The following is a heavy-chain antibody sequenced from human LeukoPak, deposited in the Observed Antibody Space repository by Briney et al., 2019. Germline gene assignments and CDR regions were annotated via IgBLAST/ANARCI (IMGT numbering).Heavy chain of an antibody. V-gene: IGHV3-15*01. Sequence: GGSLRLSCVLSGLTFSDSWMSWVRQAPGKGLEWVRRIRNDRITDYAAPVQGRFSISRDNSKTTFYLQMSGLRTEDMGMYGCAWMATIFTFDYWGQGTLVSVSS. J-gene: IGHJ4*02. CDR1: GLTFSDSW. CDR2: IRNDRIT. D-gene: IGHD5-12*01. CDR3: AWMATIFTFDY.